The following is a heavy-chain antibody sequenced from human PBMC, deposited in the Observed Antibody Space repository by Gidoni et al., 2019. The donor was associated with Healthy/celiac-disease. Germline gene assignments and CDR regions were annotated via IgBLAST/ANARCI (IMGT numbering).Heavy chain of an antibody. Sequence: QVQLVESGGGVVQPGRSLRLSCAASGFTFSSYGMHWVRQAPGKGLEWVAVIWYDGSNKYYADSVKGRFTISRDNSKNTLYLKMNSLRAEDTAVYYCQREGGGSYGGEESGVWGQGTLVTVSS. D-gene: IGHD1-26*01. CDR1: GFTFSSYG. CDR3: QREGGGSYGGEESGV. J-gene: IGHJ4*02. CDR2: IWYDGSNK. V-gene: IGHV3-33*01.